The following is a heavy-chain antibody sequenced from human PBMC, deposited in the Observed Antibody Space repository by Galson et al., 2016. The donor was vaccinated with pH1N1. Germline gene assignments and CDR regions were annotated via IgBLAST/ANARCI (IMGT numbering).Heavy chain of an antibody. CDR2: IIPIFNTV. CDR3: AREDYYDTDLSDWYFDL. V-gene: IGHV1-69*13. Sequence: SVKVSCKASGGTFGSYGINWVRQAPEQGLEWMGGIIPIFNTVNYAQNFQGRVTITADESTTTAYMELSSLRSEDTAIYYCAREDYYDTDLSDWYFDLWGRGTLLTVSS. CDR1: GGTFGSYG. J-gene: IGHJ2*01. D-gene: IGHD3-22*01.